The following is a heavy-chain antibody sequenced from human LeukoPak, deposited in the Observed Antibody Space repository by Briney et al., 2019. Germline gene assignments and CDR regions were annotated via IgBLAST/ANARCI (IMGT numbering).Heavy chain of an antibody. CDR1: GGSFSGYY. D-gene: IGHD3-3*01. V-gene: IGHV4-34*01. Sequence: PSETLSLTCAVYGGSFSGYYWSWIRQPPGKGLEWIGEINHSGSTNYNPSLKSRVTISVDTSKNQFSLKLSSVTAADTAVYYCARGRKYDFWSGYYTDYYYYDMDVWGKGTTVTVSS. CDR2: INHSGST. J-gene: IGHJ6*03. CDR3: ARGRKYDFWSGYYTDYYYYDMDV.